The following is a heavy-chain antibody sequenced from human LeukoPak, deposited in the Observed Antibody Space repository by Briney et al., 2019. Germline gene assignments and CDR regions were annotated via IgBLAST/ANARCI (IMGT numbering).Heavy chain of an antibody. J-gene: IGHJ3*02. Sequence: PGGSLRLSCAASGFTFSSYSMNWVRQAPGTGLEWVATMTRTSAIYYADYVKCRFTISRDNARNSVYLQMNSLRDDDTAVYSCARAQTMFWEFDGFDIWGRGTKVTVSS. CDR3: ARAQTMFWEFDGFDI. CDR2: MTRTSAI. V-gene: IGHV3-69-1*01. D-gene: IGHD3-10*02. CDR1: GFTFSSYS.